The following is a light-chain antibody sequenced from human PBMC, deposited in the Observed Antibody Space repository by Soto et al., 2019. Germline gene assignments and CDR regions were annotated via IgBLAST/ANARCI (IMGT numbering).Light chain of an antibody. Sequence: QAVVTQEPSLTVSPGGTVTLTCCSSTAPVTSGHYPYWFQQKLGQAPRTLIYDTSNKHSWTPARFSGYLLGGKAALTLSSAQSEDEAEDYCFLSYRGARVFGGGTQLTVL. CDR2: DTS. J-gene: IGLJ3*02. CDR1: TAPVTSGHY. CDR3: FLSYRGARV. V-gene: IGLV7-46*01.